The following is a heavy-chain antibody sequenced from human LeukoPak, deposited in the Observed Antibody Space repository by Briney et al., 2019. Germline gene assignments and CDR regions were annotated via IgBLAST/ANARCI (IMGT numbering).Heavy chain of an antibody. J-gene: IGHJ4*02. CDR2: VRGSDAGT. CDR1: GFTFSSYA. V-gene: IGHV3-23*01. Sequence: GGSLRLSCAASGFTFSSYAVNWVRQAPGKGLEWVSAVRGSDAGTSYADSVKGRFTISRDNSKNTLYLQMNSLRAEDTAVYYCAKNRGGSYYSGSDYWGQGTLVTVSS. D-gene: IGHD1-26*01. CDR3: AKNRGGSYYSGSDY.